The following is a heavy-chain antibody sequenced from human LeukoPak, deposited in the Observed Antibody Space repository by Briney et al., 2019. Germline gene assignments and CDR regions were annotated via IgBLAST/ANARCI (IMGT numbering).Heavy chain of an antibody. CDR3: AQTNGIVGADYFDY. CDR2: ISGSGGST. Sequence: GGSLRLSCAASGFTFSRYAMSWVRQAPGKGLEWVSLISGSGGSTYYADSVKGRFTISRDNSKNTLYLQMNSLRAEDTAIYYCAQTNGIVGADYFDYWGQGTLVTVSS. J-gene: IGHJ4*02. V-gene: IGHV3-23*01. D-gene: IGHD1-26*01. CDR1: GFTFSRYA.